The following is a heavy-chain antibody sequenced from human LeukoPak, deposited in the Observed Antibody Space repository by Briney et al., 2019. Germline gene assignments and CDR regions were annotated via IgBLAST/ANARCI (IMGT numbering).Heavy chain of an antibody. CDR3: AKDYYYGSGSYREDYYYYYMDV. V-gene: IGHV3-23*01. CDR2: ISGRGGST. J-gene: IGHJ6*03. D-gene: IGHD3-10*01. CDR1: GFTFSSYA. Sequence: GSLKLSWAASGFTFSSYAMSWVRQAPGKGLEWVSAISGRGGSTYYADSVKGRFTISRDNSKNTLYLQMNSLRAEDTAVYHCAKDYYYGSGSYREDYYYYYMDVWGKGTTITVSS.